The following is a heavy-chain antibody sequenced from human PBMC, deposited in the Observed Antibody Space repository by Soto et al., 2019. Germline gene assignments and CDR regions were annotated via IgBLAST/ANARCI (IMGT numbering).Heavy chain of an antibody. V-gene: IGHV3-23*01. CDR3: ATSGVWVSYRHDAFDI. J-gene: IGHJ3*02. CDR2: ISGSGGST. D-gene: IGHD3-16*02. CDR1: GFTFSSYA. Sequence: EVQLLESGGGLVQPGGSLRLSCAASGFTFSSYAMSWVRQAPGKGLEWVSAISGSGGSTYYADSVKGRFTISRDNSKNTLYLQMNSLRAEDTAVYYCATSGVWVSYRHDAFDIWGQGTMVTVSS.